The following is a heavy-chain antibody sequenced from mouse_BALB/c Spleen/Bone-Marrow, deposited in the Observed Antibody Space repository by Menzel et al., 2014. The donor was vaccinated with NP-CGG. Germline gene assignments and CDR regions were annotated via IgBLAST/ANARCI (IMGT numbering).Heavy chain of an antibody. Sequence: EVKVVESGGGLVKPGGSLKLSCAASGFTFXAYSMSWVRQTPEKRLEWVATISSGGHDTYYPDSVKGRFTISRDNAKNALYLQMNGLKSVDSAVYYCSKDGGYDYSYYFDYWGQGTTLTVSS. J-gene: IGHJ2*01. V-gene: IGHV5-6-4*01. CDR3: SKDGGYDYSYYFDY. CDR2: ISSGGHDT. D-gene: IGHD2-4*01. CDR1: GFTFXAYS.